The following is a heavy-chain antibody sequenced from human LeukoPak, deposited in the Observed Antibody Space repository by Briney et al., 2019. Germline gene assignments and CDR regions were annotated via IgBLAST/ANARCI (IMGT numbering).Heavy chain of an antibody. V-gene: IGHV3-74*01. CDR2: IKGDGSST. Sequence: GGSLRLSCAASGFTFSTFWMYWVRQAPGKGLVWVSRIKGDGSSTNYAESVKGRFTITRDNAESRLYLQMNSLRGAAPAVYSSARPPYDTSGYYAYWGQRALVT. CDR3: ARPPYDTSGYYAY. CDR1: GFTFSTFW. D-gene: IGHD3-22*01. J-gene: IGHJ4*02.